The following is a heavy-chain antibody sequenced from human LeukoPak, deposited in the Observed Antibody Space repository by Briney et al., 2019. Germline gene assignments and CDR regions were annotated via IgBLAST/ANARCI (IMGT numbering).Heavy chain of an antibody. Sequence: ASVKVSCKASGYTFSNYGISWVRQAPGQGLEWMGWISAYNGNTHYAQKFQGRVTMTTDTSTSTAYMELRSLRSDDTAVYYCVRDLPYGSGRGRDAFDIWGQGTMVTVSS. V-gene: IGHV1-18*01. CDR1: GYTFSNYG. CDR3: VRDLPYGSGRGRDAFDI. J-gene: IGHJ3*02. CDR2: ISAYNGNT. D-gene: IGHD3-10*01.